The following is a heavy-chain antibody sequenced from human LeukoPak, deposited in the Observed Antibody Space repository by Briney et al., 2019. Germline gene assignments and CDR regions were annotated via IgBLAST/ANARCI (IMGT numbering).Heavy chain of an antibody. CDR2: ISSSSSYI. D-gene: IGHD6-19*01. V-gene: IGHV3-21*01. CDR3: ARDGMAVAGTAGQDY. CDR1: GFTFSSYS. J-gene: IGHJ4*02. Sequence: GGSLRLSCAASGFTFSSYSINWVRQAPGKGLEWVSSISSSSSYIYYADSVKGRFTISRDNAKNSLYLQMNSLRAEDTAVYYCARDGMAVAGTAGQDYWGQGTLVTVSS.